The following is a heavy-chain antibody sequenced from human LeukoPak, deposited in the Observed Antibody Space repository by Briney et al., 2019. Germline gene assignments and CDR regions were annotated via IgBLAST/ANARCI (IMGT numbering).Heavy chain of an antibody. CDR3: SRDGTKVRGIIITYIGMDV. CDR1: GFTFSTYE. D-gene: IGHD3-10*01. CDR2: TTNTGTTI. V-gene: IGHV3-48*03. Sequence: GGSLRLSCAASGFTFSTYEMNWVRQAPGKGLEWISYTTNTGTTIYYADSVRGRFTVSRDNAKNSVYLQMNSLRAEDTAVYYCSRDGTKVRGIIITYIGMDVWGKGTTVIVSS. J-gene: IGHJ6*04.